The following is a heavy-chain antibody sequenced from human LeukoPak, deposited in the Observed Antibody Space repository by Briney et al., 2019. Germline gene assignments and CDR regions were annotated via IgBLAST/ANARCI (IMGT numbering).Heavy chain of an antibody. D-gene: IGHD3-9*01. CDR3: VRDADWALDY. CDR2: IRNDGSQK. CDR1: GFSISTYA. V-gene: IGHV3-30*04. J-gene: IGHJ4*02. Sequence: GGSLRLSCAVSGFSISTYAMTWVRQAPGKGLEWVALIRNDGSQKYYPDSVKGRFTISRDNSQNTLSLQMNSLRAEDTAVYYCVRDADWALDYWGQEIPVTVS.